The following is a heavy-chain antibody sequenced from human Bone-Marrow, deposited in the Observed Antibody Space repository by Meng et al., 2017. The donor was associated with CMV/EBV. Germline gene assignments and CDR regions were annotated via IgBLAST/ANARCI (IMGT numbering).Heavy chain of an antibody. CDR3: ARDRKRCTSTSCYGYYYGMDV. J-gene: IGHJ6*02. CDR2: ISRDSNYR. D-gene: IGHD2-2*01. CDR1: GFTFTDFS. V-gene: IGHV3-21*06. Sequence: GGSLRLSCVGSGFTFTDFSMTWVRQAPGKGLEWVSSISRDSNYRYHADSLEGRFTISRDNSKNSLYLQINDLRAEDTAVYYCARDRKRCTSTSCYGYYYGMDVWGQGGTVTVSS.